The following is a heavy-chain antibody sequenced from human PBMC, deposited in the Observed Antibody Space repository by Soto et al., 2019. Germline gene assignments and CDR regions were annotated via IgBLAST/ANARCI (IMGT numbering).Heavy chain of an antibody. CDR3: AKDTPPPGDDYYGMDV. J-gene: IGHJ6*02. V-gene: IGHV3-23*01. Sequence: GGSLRLSCAASGFTFSSYAMSWVRQAPGKGLEWVSAISGSGGSTYYADSVKGRFTISRDNSKNTLYLQMNSLRAEDTAVYYCAKDTPPPGDDYYGMDVWGQGTTVTVSS. CDR2: ISGSGGST. CDR1: GFTFSSYA. D-gene: IGHD2-21*01.